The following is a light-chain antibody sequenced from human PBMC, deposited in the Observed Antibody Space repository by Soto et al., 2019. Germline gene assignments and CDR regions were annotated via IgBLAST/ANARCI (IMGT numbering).Light chain of an antibody. CDR2: QVN. CDR1: SSDIGVYDF. Sequence: QSALTQSRSVSGSPGQSVTISCSGSSSDIGVYDFVSWYQQHPGKAPKVIIYQVNKRPSGVPDRFSGSKSGNTASLTVSGLRPEDEADYFCSSFAGSYSPYVFGTGTKLTVL. J-gene: IGLJ1*01. V-gene: IGLV2-11*01. CDR3: SSFAGSYSPYV.